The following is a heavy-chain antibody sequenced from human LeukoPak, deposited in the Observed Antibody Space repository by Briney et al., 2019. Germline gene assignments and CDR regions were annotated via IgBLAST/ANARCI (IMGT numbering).Heavy chain of an antibody. CDR2: IKQDGSET. J-gene: IGHJ4*02. V-gene: IGHV3-7*01. CDR3: ATYRHLPY. CDR1: GFTFGNSW. Sequence: GGSLRLSCAASGFTFGNSWMTWVRQAPGKGLEWVASIKQDGSETYYVDSVKGRFTISRDNAKNSLYLQMSSLRAEDSAMYYGATYRHLPYWGQGILVTVSS. D-gene: IGHD2-2*02.